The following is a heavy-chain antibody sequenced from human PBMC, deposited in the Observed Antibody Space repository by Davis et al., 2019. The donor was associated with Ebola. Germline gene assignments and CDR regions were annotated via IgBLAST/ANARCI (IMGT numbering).Heavy chain of an antibody. CDR1: GFSVSTHY. Sequence: AGSLSLSCAASGFSVSTHYMSWVRQAPGKGLEWVSVFYINGNTYYADSVKGRFTISRDTSKDLLFLQMNGLRVEDTAVYYCARGDGYNYWISWGQGTLVTVSS. V-gene: IGHV3-66*01. CDR2: FYINGNT. D-gene: IGHD5-24*01. J-gene: IGHJ5*02. CDR3: ARGDGYNYWIS.